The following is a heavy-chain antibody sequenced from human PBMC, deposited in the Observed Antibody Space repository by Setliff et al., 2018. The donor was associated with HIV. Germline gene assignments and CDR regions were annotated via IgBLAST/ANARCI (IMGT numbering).Heavy chain of an antibody. Sequence: AGGSLRLSCAASGFSFSSFEINWVRQAPGKGLEWISYISSRGNFIYYADSVKGRFTISRDNAKNSLYLQMNSLRAEDTAVYYCARKGYSGSYGYWGQGTLVTVSS. CDR1: GFSFSSFE. D-gene: IGHD1-26*01. J-gene: IGHJ4*02. V-gene: IGHV3-48*03. CDR2: ISSRGNFI. CDR3: ARKGYSGSYGY.